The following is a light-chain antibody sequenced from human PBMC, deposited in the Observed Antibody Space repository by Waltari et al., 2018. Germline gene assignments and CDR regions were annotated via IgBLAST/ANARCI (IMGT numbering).Light chain of an antibody. J-gene: IGKJ1*01. CDR3: QHYVRLPVT. Sequence: EIVLTQFPGTLSLSPGERATLSCRTSQSVGRTLAWYQQKPGPAPRLLIYGASIRATGIPDRFSGSGSGTDFSLTISRLEPEDFAVYYCQHYVRLPVTFGQGTKVEIK. CDR1: QSVGRT. V-gene: IGKV3-20*01. CDR2: GAS.